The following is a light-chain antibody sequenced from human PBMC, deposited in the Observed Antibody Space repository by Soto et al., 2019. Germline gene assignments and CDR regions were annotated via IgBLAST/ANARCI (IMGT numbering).Light chain of an antibody. V-gene: IGKV2-28*01. CDR3: MQALQIPPS. J-gene: IGKJ3*01. CDR2: LGS. Sequence: DIVMTQSPLSLPVTPGEPASISCRSSQSLLHSNGYNYLDWYLQKPGQSPQLLIYLGSNRASGVPDRFTGSGSGTDFTLKISRVEAEDVGVYYGMQALQIPPSFGPGTKVDI. CDR1: QSLLHSNGYNY.